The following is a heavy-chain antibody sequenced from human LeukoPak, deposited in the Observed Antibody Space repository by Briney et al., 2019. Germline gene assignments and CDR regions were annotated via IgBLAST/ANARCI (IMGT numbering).Heavy chain of an antibody. V-gene: IGHV3-23*01. Sequence: PGGSLRLSCAASGSTFSRYAMSWVRQAPGKGLEWLSAISESDGSTYYADSVKGRFTISRDNSKNTLYLQMSSLRAEDTAVYYCARDNGAYDSSGCIDHWGQGTLVTVSS. CDR3: ARDNGAYDSSGCIDH. J-gene: IGHJ5*02. CDR1: GSTFSRYA. D-gene: IGHD3-22*01. CDR2: ISESDGST.